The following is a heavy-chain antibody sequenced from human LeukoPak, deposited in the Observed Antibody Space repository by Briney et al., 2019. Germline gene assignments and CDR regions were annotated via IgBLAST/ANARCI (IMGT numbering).Heavy chain of an antibody. CDR2: IYYSGST. D-gene: IGHD4-17*01. CDR1: GGSISSYY. CDR3: ARTTVTTFSFYYYYYMDV. V-gene: IGHV4-59*08. J-gene: IGHJ6*03. Sequence: SETLSLTCTVSGGSISSYYWSWLRQPPGKGLEWIGYIYYSGSTNYNPSLKSRVTISVDTSKNQFSLKLSSVTAADTAVYYCARTTVTTFSFYYYYYMDVWGKGTTVTISS.